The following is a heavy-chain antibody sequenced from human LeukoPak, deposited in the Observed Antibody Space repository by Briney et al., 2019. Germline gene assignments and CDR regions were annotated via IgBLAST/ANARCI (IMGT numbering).Heavy chain of an antibody. V-gene: IGHV3-21*01. CDR2: ISSSSSYI. J-gene: IGHJ4*02. CDR1: GFTFSSYS. Sequence: GGSLRLSCAASGFTFSSYSMNWVRQAPGKGLEWVSSISSSSSYIYYADSVKGRFTISRDNAKNSLYLQMNSLRAEDTAVYYCARDLVYSGYAPHYWGQGTLVTVSS. D-gene: IGHD5-12*01. CDR3: ARDLVYSGYAPHY.